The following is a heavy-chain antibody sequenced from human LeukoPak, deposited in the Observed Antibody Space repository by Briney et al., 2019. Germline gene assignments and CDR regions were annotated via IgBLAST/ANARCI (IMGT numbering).Heavy chain of an antibody. CDR1: GGTFSSYT. Sequence: SVKVSCTASGGTFSSYTISWVRQAPGQGLEWMGRIIPILGIANYAQKFQGRVTITADKSTSTAYMELSSLRSEDTAVYYCARDGWGLSDGYNSDYWGQGTLVTVSS. D-gene: IGHD5-24*01. J-gene: IGHJ4*02. CDR2: IIPILGIA. V-gene: IGHV1-69*04. CDR3: ARDGWGLSDGYNSDY.